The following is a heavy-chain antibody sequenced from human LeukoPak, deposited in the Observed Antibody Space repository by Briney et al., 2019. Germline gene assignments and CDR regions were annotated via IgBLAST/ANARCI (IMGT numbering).Heavy chain of an antibody. CDR2: IYPGDSDT. CDR3: ARRDGYCSSTSCYADYYYGMDV. D-gene: IGHD2-2*01. Sequence: GESLKISCKGSGYSFTSYWIGWVRQMPGKGLEWMGIIYPGDSDTTYSPSFQGQVTISADKPISTAYLQWSSLKASDTAMYYCARRDGYCSSTSCYADYYYGMDVWGQGTTVTVSS. V-gene: IGHV5-51*01. J-gene: IGHJ6*02. CDR1: GYSFTSYW.